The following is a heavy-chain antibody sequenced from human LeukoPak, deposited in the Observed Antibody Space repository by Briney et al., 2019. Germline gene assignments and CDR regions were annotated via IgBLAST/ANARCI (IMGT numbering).Heavy chain of an antibody. CDR3: ARFGGDWNYYYGMDV. V-gene: IGHV1-18*01. D-gene: IGHD2-21*02. CDR1: GYTFTSYA. CDR2: ISAYNGNT. J-gene: IGHJ6*02. Sequence: ASVKVSCKASGYTFTSYAMNWVRQAPGQGLEWMGWISAYNGNTNYAQKLQGRVTMTTDTSTSTAYMELRSLRSDDTAVYYCARFGGDWNYYYGMDVWGQGTTVTVSS.